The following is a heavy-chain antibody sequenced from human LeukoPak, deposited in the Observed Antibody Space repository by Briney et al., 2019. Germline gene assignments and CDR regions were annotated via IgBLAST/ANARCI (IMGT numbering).Heavy chain of an antibody. CDR2: MSGSGGNT. V-gene: IGHV3-66*02. Sequence: SGGSLRLSCAASGFTVSSNYMSWVRQAPGKGLEWVSRMSGSGGNTYYADSVKGRFTISRDNSKNTPYLQMNSLRAEDTAVYYCAKDLVNDFWSGYNFDYWGQGTLVTVSS. CDR3: AKDLVNDFWSGYNFDY. J-gene: IGHJ4*02. CDR1: GFTVSSNY. D-gene: IGHD3-3*01.